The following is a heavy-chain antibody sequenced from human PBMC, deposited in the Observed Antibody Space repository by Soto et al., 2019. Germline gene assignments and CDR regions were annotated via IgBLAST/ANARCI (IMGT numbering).Heavy chain of an antibody. D-gene: IGHD1-26*01. CDR2: IYYSGST. CDR1: GGSISSYY. Sequence: QVQLQESGPGLVKPSETLSLTCTVSGGSISSYYWSWIRQPPGKGLEWIGYIYYSGSTNYNPSLKSRVTISVGTSKNHFPLKLSSVTAADTAVYYCARVGAPRDWFDPWGQGTLVTVSS. CDR3: ARVGAPRDWFDP. V-gene: IGHV4-59*01. J-gene: IGHJ5*02.